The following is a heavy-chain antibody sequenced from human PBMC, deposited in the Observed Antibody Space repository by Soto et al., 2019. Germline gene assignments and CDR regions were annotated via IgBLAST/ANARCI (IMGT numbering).Heavy chain of an antibody. V-gene: IGHV3-23*01. D-gene: IGHD3-3*01. CDR2: ISGSGGST. J-gene: IGHJ4*02. CDR3: AKDLLRFLEWSNFDY. Sequence: GGSLRLSCAASGFTFSSYAMSWVRQAPGKGLEWVSAISGSGGSTYYADSVKGRFTISRDNSKNTLYLQMNSLRAEDTAVYYCAKDLLRFLEWSNFDYWGQGTLVTVSS. CDR1: GFTFSSYA.